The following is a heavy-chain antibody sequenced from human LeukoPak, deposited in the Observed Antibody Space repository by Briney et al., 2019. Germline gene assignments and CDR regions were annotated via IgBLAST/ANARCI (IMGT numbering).Heavy chain of an antibody. V-gene: IGHV1-2*02. J-gene: IGHJ5*02. CDR3: ARDHRGIVARPRLQLWFDP. D-gene: IGHD6-6*01. CDR1: GYTFTGYY. CDR2: INPNSGGT. Sequence: ASVKVSCKASGYTFTGYYMHWVRQAPGQGLEWMGWINPNSGGTNYAQKFRGRVTMTRDTSISTAYKELSRLRSDDTAVYYCARDHRGIVARPRLQLWFDPWGQGTLVTVSS.